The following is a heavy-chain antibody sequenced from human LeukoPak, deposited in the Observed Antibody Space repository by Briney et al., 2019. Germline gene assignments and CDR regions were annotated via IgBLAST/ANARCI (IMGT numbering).Heavy chain of an antibody. Sequence: SQTLSLTCAVSGGSISSGGYSWSWIRQPPGKGLEWIGYIYHSGSTYYNPSLKSRVTISVDTSKNQFSLKLSSVTAADTAVYYCARDRREGDCSGGSCYSGSKGMDVWGQGTTVTVSS. CDR1: GGSISSGGYS. V-gene: IGHV4-30-2*01. CDR2: IYHSGST. D-gene: IGHD2-15*01. J-gene: IGHJ6*02. CDR3: ARDRREGDCSGGSCYSGSKGMDV.